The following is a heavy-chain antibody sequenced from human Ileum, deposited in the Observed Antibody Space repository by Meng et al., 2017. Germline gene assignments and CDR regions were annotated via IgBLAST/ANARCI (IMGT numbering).Heavy chain of an antibody. CDR3: ARRIRGGSYLG. J-gene: IGHJ4*02. CDR1: GDSFTDYY. CDR2: IHYSGST. V-gene: IGHV4-34*01. D-gene: IGHD1-26*01. Sequence: QLQQMEWGAGMVKPSETLSLTCNVYGDSFTDYYWNWIRQPPGKGLGWIGEIHYSGSTNYNPSLESRVTISEDTSQKQFSLRLSSVTAADTAVYYCARRIRGGSYLGWGQGTLVTVSS.